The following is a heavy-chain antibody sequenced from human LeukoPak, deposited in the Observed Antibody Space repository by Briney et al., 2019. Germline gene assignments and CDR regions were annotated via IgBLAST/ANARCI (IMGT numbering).Heavy chain of an antibody. D-gene: IGHD6-6*01. J-gene: IGHJ4*02. Sequence: ASVKVSCKASGYTFTGYYMHWVRQAPGQGLEWMGWINPNSGGTNYAQKFQGRVTMTRDTSISTAYMKLSRLRSDDTAVYYCARWEYSSSKGFDYWGQGTLVTVSS. CDR1: GYTFTGYY. CDR3: ARWEYSSSKGFDY. V-gene: IGHV1-2*02. CDR2: INPNSGGT.